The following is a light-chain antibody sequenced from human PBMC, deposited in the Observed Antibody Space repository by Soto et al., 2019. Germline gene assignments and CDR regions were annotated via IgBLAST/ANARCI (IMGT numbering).Light chain of an antibody. Sequence: EIVLTQSPGTLSLSPGERATLCCWSSQSVSSNLAWPQQKPGQAPRILMYDASTRATGIPARFSGSGSGTEFTLTISSLQSEDFAVYYCQQYHNWPITSGQGTRLEIK. J-gene: IGKJ5*01. V-gene: IGKV3-15*01. CDR1: QSVSSN. CDR3: QQYHNWPIT. CDR2: DAS.